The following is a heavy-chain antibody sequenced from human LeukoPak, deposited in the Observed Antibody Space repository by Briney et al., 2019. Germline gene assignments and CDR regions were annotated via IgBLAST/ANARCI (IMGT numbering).Heavy chain of an antibody. J-gene: IGHJ4*02. V-gene: IGHV3-74*01. CDR2: INRDGSST. CDR1: GFTFSSYW. CDR3: ARLRWGVVRGVDY. Sequence: GGSLRLSCAVSGFTFSSYWMHWVRQAPGKVLVWVSRINRDGSSTSYADSVKRRFTISRDNTKNTLHLQMNSLRAADTAVYYCARLRWGVVRGVDYWGQGTLVTVSS. D-gene: IGHD3-10*01.